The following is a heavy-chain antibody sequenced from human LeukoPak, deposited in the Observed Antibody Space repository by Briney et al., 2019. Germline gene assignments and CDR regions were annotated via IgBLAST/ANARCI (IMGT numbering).Heavy chain of an antibody. CDR3: ARGGGVEAAMALDY. CDR2: IYYDGSVK. D-gene: IGHD5-18*01. CDR1: GFTFTGFA. Sequence: GKSLRLSCAASGFTFTGFALHWVRQAPGKGLEWVAIIYYDGSVKYYADSVKGRFTISRDNSKNTVSLIMNRLRADDTAVYYCARGGGVEAAMALDYWGQGTLVAVSS. V-gene: IGHV3-30*04. J-gene: IGHJ4*02.